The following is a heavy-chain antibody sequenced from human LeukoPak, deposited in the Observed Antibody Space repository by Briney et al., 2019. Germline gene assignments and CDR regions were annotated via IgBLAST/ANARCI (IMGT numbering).Heavy chain of an antibody. V-gene: IGHV1-46*01. Sequence: GASVKVSCKASGYTFTSYYMHWVRQAPGQGLEWMGIINPSGGSTSYAQKFQGRVTMTRDMSTSTVYMELSSLRSEDTAVYYCARDPLLQRGYSYPGGWFDPWGQGTLVTVSS. CDR1: GYTFTSYY. J-gene: IGHJ5*02. CDR2: INPSGGST. D-gene: IGHD5-18*01. CDR3: ARDPLLQRGYSYPGGWFDP.